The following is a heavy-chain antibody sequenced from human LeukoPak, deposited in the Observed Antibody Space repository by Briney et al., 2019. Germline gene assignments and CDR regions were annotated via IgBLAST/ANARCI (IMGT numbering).Heavy chain of an antibody. V-gene: IGHV4-39*02. CDR3: ASHHPQTWLDP. CDR1: GGSISSSSYY. Sequence: SETLSLTCTVSGGSISSSSYYWGWIRQPPGKGLEWIASIYHSGSSYYNPSLKSRVTISVDTSNNHFSLKLSSVTAADTAVYYCASHHPQTWLDPWGQGTLVTVSS. J-gene: IGHJ5*02. CDR2: IYHSGSS.